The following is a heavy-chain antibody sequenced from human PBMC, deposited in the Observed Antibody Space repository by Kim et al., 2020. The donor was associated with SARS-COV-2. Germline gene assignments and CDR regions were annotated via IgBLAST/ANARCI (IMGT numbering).Heavy chain of an antibody. CDR2: VSGSGGST. J-gene: IGHJ4*02. CDR1: GFTLSNYA. CDR3: AKLSKPGSNLYYFDF. V-gene: IGHV3-23*01. D-gene: IGHD4-4*01. Sequence: GGSLRLSCAASGFTLSNYAMSWVRQAPGKGLEWVSGVSGSGGSTFYADAGKGRFTISRDTSKNTLYLQVNSLRAEDTAVYYCAKLSKPGSNLYYFDFWGQGTLVTVSS.